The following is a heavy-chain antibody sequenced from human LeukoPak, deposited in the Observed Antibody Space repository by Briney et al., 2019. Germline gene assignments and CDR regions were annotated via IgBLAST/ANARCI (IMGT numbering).Heavy chain of an antibody. Sequence: PSETLSLTCIVSGVSISNYYWSWIRQPPGKGLEWIGYVYNNGRTSYNPYLKGRVSISADMPKNQFSLKLTSVTAADTAVYYCARGYFYWGQGALVTVSS. CDR2: VYNNGRT. CDR1: GVSISNYY. V-gene: IGHV4-4*08. J-gene: IGHJ4*02. D-gene: IGHD3-9*01. CDR3: ARGYFY.